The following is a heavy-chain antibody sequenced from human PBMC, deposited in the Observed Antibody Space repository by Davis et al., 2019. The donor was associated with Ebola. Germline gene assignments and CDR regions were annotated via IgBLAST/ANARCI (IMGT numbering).Heavy chain of an antibody. CDR3: ARGLYFFDY. J-gene: IGHJ4*02. D-gene: IGHD3-10*01. Sequence: GESLKISCKGSGYSFTSHWIGWVRQMPGKGLEWMGIVYPGDSDTKYSPSFQGQVTISADKSITTAYLQWSSLKASDTAIYYCARGLYFFDYWGQGTLVTVSS. CDR2: VYPGDSDT. CDR1: GYSFTSHW. V-gene: IGHV5-51*01.